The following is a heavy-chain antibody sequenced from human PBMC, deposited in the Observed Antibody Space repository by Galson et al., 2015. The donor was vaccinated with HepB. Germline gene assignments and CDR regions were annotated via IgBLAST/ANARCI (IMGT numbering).Heavy chain of an antibody. V-gene: IGHV2-70*04. CDR1: GFSLITSGTR. J-gene: IGHJ3*02. Sequence: PALVKPTQTLTLTCTFSGFSLITSGTRVTWIRQPPGKALEWLARIDWDDAKFYSSSLATRLSISKDTSKNQVVLTMTNVDPVDTARYYCARTDVMSYLDAFDIWGQGTMVTVSS. CDR3: ARTDVMSYLDAFDI. D-gene: IGHD2-21*01. CDR2: IDWDDAK.